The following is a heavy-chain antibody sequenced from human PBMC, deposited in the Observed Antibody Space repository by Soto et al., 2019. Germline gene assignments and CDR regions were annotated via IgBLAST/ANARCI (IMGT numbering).Heavy chain of an antibody. Sequence: PKLIKQTQTLRLACRSSGLPLRTNRMCVSWICQPPGKALEWLALIDWDDDKYYSTSLKTRLTISKDTSKNQVVLTMTNMDPVDTATYYCARIRRTYYYDSSGYTVRYYGMDVWGQGTTVTVSS. D-gene: IGHD3-22*01. CDR2: IDWDDDK. V-gene: IGHV2-70*01. CDR1: GLPLRTNRMC. CDR3: ARIRRTYYYDSSGYTVRYYGMDV. J-gene: IGHJ6*02.